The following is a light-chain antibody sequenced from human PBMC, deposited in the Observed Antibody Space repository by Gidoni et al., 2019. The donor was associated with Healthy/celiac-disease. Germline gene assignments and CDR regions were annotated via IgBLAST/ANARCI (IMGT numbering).Light chain of an antibody. V-gene: IGKV4-1*01. CDR1: QSVLYSSNNKNY. Sequence: IVMTHPPDSLAVSLGEWATINGKASQSVLYSSNNKNYLARYQQKPGQLHKLLIFWASTREAGVPYRFSGSGSGTDFTLTISSLQAEDVAVYYCQQYYSTPRSFGQGTKLEIK. CDR3: QQYYSTPRS. J-gene: IGKJ2*04. CDR2: WAS.